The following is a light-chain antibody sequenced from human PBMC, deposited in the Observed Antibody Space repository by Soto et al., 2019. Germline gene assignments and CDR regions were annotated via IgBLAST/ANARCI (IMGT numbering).Light chain of an antibody. CDR3: SAYTVSRTYV. J-gene: IGLJ1*01. Sequence: QSVLTQPPSVSGAPGQRVTISCTGSTSNIGAGYEVHWYQQLPGTAPKLLVSGHNIRPSGVPDRFSGSKSGNTASLTISGLQGEDEADYYCSAYTVSRTYVFGTGTKLTVL. CDR2: GHN. V-gene: IGLV1-40*01. CDR1: TSNIGAGYE.